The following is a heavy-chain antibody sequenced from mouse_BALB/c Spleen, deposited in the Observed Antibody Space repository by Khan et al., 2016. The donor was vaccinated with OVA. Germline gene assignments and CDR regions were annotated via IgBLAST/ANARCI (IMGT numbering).Heavy chain of an antibody. CDR1: GYSFTSYY. CDR2: IDPFNGGT. D-gene: IGHD3-3*01. Sequence: VQLQESGPELMKPGASVNISCKASGYSFTSYYIHWVKQSHGKSLEWIGYIDPFNGGTDYNQKFKGKATLTVDTSSNTAYMHLSSLTSEDYTVYYCARGTFDYWGQGTMVTVSA. CDR3: ARGTFDY. J-gene: IGHJ3*01. V-gene: IGHV1S135*01.